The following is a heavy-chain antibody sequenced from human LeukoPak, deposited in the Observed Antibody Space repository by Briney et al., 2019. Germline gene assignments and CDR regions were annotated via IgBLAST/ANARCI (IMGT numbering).Heavy chain of an antibody. CDR3: ARGYSNHAFDI. J-gene: IGHJ3*02. V-gene: IGHV4-59*01. D-gene: IGHD4-11*01. CDR1: GFTFSSYW. Sequence: GSLRLSCAASGFTFSSYWMSWIRQPPGKGLEWIGYIYYSGSTNYNPSLKSRVTISVDTSKNQFSLKLSSVTAADTAVYYCARGYSNHAFDIWGQGTMVTVSS. CDR2: IYYSGST.